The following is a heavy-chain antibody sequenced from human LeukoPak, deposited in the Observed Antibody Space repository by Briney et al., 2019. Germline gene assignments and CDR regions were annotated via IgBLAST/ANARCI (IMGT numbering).Heavy chain of an antibody. D-gene: IGHD6-13*01. J-gene: IGHJ4*02. CDR3: ASPLKAASDSTDY. CDR2: IYPGDSDT. Sequence: GESLKSSCKASGYSFTNNWIGWVRQMPGKGLWWTRVIYPGDSDTRYSQSFQGQVTISADKSISTAYLQWSSLKASDTAMYYCASPLKAASDSTDYWGREPWSPSPQ. CDR1: GYSFTNNW. V-gene: IGHV5-51*01.